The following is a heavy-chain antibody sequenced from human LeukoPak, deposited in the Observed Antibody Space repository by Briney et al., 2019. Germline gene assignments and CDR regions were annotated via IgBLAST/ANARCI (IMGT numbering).Heavy chain of an antibody. CDR3: ASGNSHAFDI. CDR1: GFTFSSYA. V-gene: IGHV3-74*01. J-gene: IGHJ3*02. Sequence: AGGSLRLSCAASGFTFSSYAMHWVRQAPGKGLVWVSRIDLAGEYTTYADSVKGRFTISRDNAKNTLYLQMNSLRAEDTAVYYCASGNSHAFDIWGQGTMVTVSS. CDR2: IDLAGEYT.